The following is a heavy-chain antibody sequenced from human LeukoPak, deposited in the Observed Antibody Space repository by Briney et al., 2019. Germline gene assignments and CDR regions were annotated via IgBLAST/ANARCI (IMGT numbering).Heavy chain of an antibody. CDR1: GYTFTGYY. D-gene: IGHD3-22*01. CDR2: INPNSGGT. CDR3: ARAQYYYDSSGYLVY. Sequence: ASVKVSCKASGYTFTGYYMHWVRQAPGQGLEWMGWINPNSGGTNYAQKFQGRVTMTRDTSISTAYMELSRLRSDDTAVYYCARAQYYYDSSGYLVYWGQGTLVTVPS. V-gene: IGHV1-2*02. J-gene: IGHJ4*02.